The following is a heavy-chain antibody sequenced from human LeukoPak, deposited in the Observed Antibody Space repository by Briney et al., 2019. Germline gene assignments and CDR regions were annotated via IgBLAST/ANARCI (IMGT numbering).Heavy chain of an antibody. J-gene: IGHJ6*02. CDR3: ARRATVTYYAMDV. CDR2: ISTSGSTI. V-gene: IGHV3-48*03. D-gene: IGHD4-17*01. CDR1: RFTFSSYE. Sequence: GGSLRLPCAASRFTFSSYEMNWVRQAPGKGLEWVSYISTSGSTIYYADSVKGRFTISRDNAKNSLYLQMNSLRADDTAVYYCARRATVTYYAMDVWGQGTTVTVSS.